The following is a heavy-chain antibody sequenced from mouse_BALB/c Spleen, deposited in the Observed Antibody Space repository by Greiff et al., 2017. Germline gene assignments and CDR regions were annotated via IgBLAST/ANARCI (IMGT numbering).Heavy chain of an antibody. V-gene: IGHV6-6*02. CDR1: GFTFSNYW. CDR3: TRYYYGRSAWFAY. CDR2: IRLKSNNYAT. J-gene: IGHJ3*01. Sequence: EVKLVESGGGLVQPGGSMKLSCVASGFTFSNYWMNWVRQSPEKGLEWFAEIRLKSNNYATHYAESVKGRFTISRDDSKSSVYLQMNKLRAEDTGVYYCTRYYYGRSAWFAYWGQGTLVTVSA. D-gene: IGHD1-1*01.